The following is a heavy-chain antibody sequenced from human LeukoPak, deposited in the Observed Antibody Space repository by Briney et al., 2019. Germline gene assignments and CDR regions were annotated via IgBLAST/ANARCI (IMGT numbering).Heavy chain of an antibody. CDR3: ARDPYWPGWGCNSHLDY. D-gene: IGHD2-15*01. J-gene: IGHJ4*02. CDR1: GFTFSSYS. CDR2: ISSGSSTI. V-gene: IGHV3-48*02. Sequence: PGGSLRLSCVASGFTFSSYSMNWVRQAPGKGLEWVSYISSGSSTIFYADSVKGRFTISRDNAKNSLYLQMNSLRDEDTAVYYCARDPYWPGWGCNSHLDYWGQGTLVTVSS.